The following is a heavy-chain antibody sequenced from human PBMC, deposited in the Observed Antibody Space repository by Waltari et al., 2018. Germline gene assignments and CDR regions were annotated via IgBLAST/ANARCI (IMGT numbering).Heavy chain of an antibody. V-gene: IGHV3-11*01. CDR3: ASGSGYSYGLFDY. Sequence: QVQLVESGGGLVKPGGSLRRSCAASGFTFRDYSLSWIRQAPGKGLEWVSYSSSSGSTIYYADSVKGRFTISRDNAKNSLYLQMNSLRAEDTAVYYCASGSGYSYGLFDYWGQGTLVTVSS. D-gene: IGHD5-18*01. J-gene: IGHJ4*02. CDR1: GFTFRDYS. CDR2: SSSSGSTI.